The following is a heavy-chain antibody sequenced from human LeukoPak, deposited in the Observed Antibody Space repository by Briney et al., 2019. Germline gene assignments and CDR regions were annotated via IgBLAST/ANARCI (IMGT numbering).Heavy chain of an antibody. V-gene: IGHV3-23*01. CDR1: GLTFSTYA. CDR3: AKDSQSVAFFLDDAFDL. Sequence: GGCLRLSCTASGLTFSTYALSWVRQTPGKGLEWLSVISATGSTTYYADSVRGRFTISRDNSKNTLYLQMNSLRVEDTAVYYCAKDSQSVAFFLDDAFDLWGQGTIVTVPA. J-gene: IGHJ3*01. D-gene: IGHD2/OR15-2a*01. CDR2: ISATGSTT.